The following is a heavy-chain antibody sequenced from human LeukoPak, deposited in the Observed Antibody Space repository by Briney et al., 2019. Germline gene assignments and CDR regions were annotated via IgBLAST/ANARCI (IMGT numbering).Heavy chain of an antibody. CDR1: GGSISSSSYY. CDR2: IYYSGST. J-gene: IGHJ3*02. CDR3: ARTGGEVDI. Sequence: SETLSLTCTVSGGSISSSSYYWGWIRQPPGKGLEWIGYIYYSGSTNYNPSLKSRVTISVDTSKNQFSLKLSSVTAADTAVYYCARTGGEVDIWGQGTMVTVSS. V-gene: IGHV4-61*05. D-gene: IGHD3-16*01.